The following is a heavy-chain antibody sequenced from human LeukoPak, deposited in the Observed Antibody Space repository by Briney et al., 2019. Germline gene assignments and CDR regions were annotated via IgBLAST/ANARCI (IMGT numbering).Heavy chain of an antibody. Sequence: SETLSLTCTVSGGSINSHFWSWIRQPPGKGLEWIGYIYNSGRTKYNPSLQSRVTISLDTSESNFSLKLTSVTGADTAVYYCARLFDNDSSGHPDTFDMWGQGTVVIVSS. V-gene: IGHV4-59*11. D-gene: IGHD3-22*01. CDR3: ARLFDNDSSGHPDTFDM. J-gene: IGHJ3*02. CDR1: GGSINSHF. CDR2: IYNSGRT.